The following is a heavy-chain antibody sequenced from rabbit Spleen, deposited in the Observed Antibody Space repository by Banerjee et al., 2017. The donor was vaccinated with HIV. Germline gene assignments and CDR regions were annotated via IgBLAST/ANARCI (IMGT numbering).Heavy chain of an antibody. D-gene: IGHD7-1*01. CDR2: IGAGISYTI. CDR1: GFSFSYSDY. V-gene: IGHV1S40*01. Sequence: QSLEESGGDLVKPGASLTLTCTASGFSFSYSDYMCWVRQPPGKGPEWIACIGAGISYTIYYATWAKGRFTISTTSSTTVTLQMTSLTAADTATYFCVRELGGTGTDINLWGPGTLVTVS. J-gene: IGHJ4*01. CDR3: VRELGGTGTDINL.